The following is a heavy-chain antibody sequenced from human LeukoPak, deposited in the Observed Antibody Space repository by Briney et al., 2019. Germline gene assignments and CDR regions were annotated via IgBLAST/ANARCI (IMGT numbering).Heavy chain of an antibody. CDR1: GFTFSSYE. CDR3: AKPSSSSWYEH. V-gene: IGHV3-23*01. D-gene: IGHD6-13*01. Sequence: GGSLRLSCAASGFTFSSYEMNWVGQAPGKGLEWVSGISGSGGSTFYADSVKGRFTISRDNSKNTLYLQMNSLRAEDTAVYFCAKPSSSSWYEHWGQGTLVTVSS. J-gene: IGHJ5*02. CDR2: ISGSGGST.